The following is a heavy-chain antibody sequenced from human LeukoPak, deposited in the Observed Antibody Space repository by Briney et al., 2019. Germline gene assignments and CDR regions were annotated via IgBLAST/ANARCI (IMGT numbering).Heavy chain of an antibody. V-gene: IGHV3-66*01. Sequence: GGSLRLSCAASGFTVSSNYMSWVRQAPGKGLEWVSVIYSGGSTYYADPVKGRFTISRDNSKNTLYLQMNSLRAEDTAVYYCARVRITFGGVIVYFDYWGQGTPVTVSS. CDR3: ARVRITFGGVIVYFDY. CDR2: IYSGGST. CDR1: GFTVSSNY. J-gene: IGHJ4*02. D-gene: IGHD3-16*02.